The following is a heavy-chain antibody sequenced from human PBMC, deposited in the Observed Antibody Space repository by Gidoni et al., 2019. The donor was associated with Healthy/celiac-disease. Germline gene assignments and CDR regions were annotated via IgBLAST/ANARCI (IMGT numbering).Heavy chain of an antibody. Sequence: QITLKESGPTLVKPTPTLTLTCTFSGFSLSTSGVGVGWIRQPPGKALEWLALIYWDDDKRYSPSLKSRLTITKDTSKNQVVLTMTNMDPVDTATYYCAHSNLYCSGGSCSTTYFDYWGQGTLVTVSS. D-gene: IGHD2-15*01. J-gene: IGHJ4*02. CDR1: GFSLSTSGVG. CDR2: IYWDDDK. V-gene: IGHV2-5*02. CDR3: AHSNLYCSGGSCSTTYFDY.